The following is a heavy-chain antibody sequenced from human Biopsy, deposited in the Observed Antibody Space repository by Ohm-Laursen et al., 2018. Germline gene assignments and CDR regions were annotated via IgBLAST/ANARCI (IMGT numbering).Heavy chain of an antibody. Sequence: SLRLSCAASGFTFSDHSLSWIRQAPGKGLEWVAHIDVSDYNTYYADSVRGRFTISRDNSKQMVHLEINSLTADDTAVYYCVKQWGGYNFDSWGQGTLVTVSS. J-gene: IGHJ5*01. CDR1: GFTFSDHS. CDR2: IDVSDYNT. CDR3: VKQWGGYNFDS. V-gene: IGHV3-23*01. D-gene: IGHD1-14*01.